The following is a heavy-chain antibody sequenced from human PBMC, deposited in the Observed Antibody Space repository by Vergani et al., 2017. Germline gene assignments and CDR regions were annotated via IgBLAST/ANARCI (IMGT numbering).Heavy chain of an antibody. Sequence: VQLVESGGGVVQPGGSLRLSCAASGFTFSSYGMHWVRQAPGKGLEWVAFIRYDGSNKYYADSVKGRFTISRDNAKNSLYLQMNSLRAEDTALYYCAKEAVAGTGAFDIWGQGTMVTVSS. J-gene: IGHJ3*02. CDR2: IRYDGSNK. V-gene: IGHV3-30*02. CDR1: GFTFSSYG. D-gene: IGHD6-19*01. CDR3: AKEAVAGTGAFDI.